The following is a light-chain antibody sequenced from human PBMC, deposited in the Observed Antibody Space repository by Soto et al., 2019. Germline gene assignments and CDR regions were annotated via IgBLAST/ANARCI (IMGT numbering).Light chain of an antibody. CDR1: ERISSNF. V-gene: IGKV3-20*01. Sequence: VLTQSPDTLSLSPGERATLSRRASERISSNFLAWYQQRPGQAPRLLIYGASTRASGIPDRFSGSGSGTDFALTISRLEPEDFAVFYCQQYGTSPFTFGPGTRLEIK. J-gene: IGKJ5*01. CDR3: QQYGTSPFT. CDR2: GAS.